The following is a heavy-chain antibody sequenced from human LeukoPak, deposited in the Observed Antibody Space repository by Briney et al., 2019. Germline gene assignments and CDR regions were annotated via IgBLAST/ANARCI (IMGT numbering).Heavy chain of an antibody. CDR2: VNSDGSST. J-gene: IGHJ6*02. Sequence: PGGSLRLSCAASGFTFTSYWMHWVRQAPGKGRVWVSRVNSDGSSTTYADSVKGRFTISRDNAKNTLYLQMNSLRAEDTAVYYCARGRYYGMDVWGHGTTVTVSS. CDR1: GFTFTSYW. CDR3: ARGRYYGMDV. V-gene: IGHV3-74*01.